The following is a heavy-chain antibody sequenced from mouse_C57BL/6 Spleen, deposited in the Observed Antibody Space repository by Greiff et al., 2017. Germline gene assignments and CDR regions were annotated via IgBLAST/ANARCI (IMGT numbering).Heavy chain of an antibody. CDR1: GYAFSSSW. J-gene: IGHJ3*01. Sequence: QVQLQQSGPELVKPGASVKISCKASGYAFSSSWMNWVKQRPGKGLEWIGRIYPGDGDTNDNGKFKGKATLTADKSSSTAYMQLSSLTSEDSAVYFCARHYDYGWFAYWGQGTLVTVSA. V-gene: IGHV1-82*01. D-gene: IGHD2-4*01. CDR3: ARHYDYGWFAY. CDR2: IYPGDGDT.